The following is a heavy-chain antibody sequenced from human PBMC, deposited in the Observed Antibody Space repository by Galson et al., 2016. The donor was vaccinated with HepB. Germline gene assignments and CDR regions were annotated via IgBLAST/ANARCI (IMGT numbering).Heavy chain of an antibody. V-gene: IGHV3-33*01. Sequence: SLRLSCAASGFTFNSYGMHWVRQAPGKGLEWVALVWYDEINKFYRDSVKGRFTISRDNSKNTLYLQMNNLRAEDTAVYYCASGTTMTPDYFDYWGQEPWSPSRQ. J-gene: IGHJ4*01. CDR1: GFTFNSYG. CDR2: VWYDEINK. D-gene: IGHD4-17*01. CDR3: ASGTTMTPDYFDY.